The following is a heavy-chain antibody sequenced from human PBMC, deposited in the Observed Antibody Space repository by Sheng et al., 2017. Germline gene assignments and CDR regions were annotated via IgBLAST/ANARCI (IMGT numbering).Heavy chain of an antibody. Sequence: EVQLVESGGGLVKPGGSLRLSCAASGFTFSNAWMSWVRQAPGKGLEWVGRIKSKTDGGTTDYAAPVKGRFTISRDDSKNTLYLQMNSLKTEDTAVYYCTTEHPTVTTAYFDYWGQGTLVTVSS. CDR3: TTEHPTVTTAYFDY. J-gene: IGHJ4*02. CDR1: GFTFSNAW. V-gene: IGHV3-15*01. CDR2: IKSKTDGGTT. D-gene: IGHD4-4*01.